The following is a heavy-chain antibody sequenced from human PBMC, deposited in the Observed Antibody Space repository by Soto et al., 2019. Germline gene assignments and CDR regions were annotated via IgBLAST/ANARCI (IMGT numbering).Heavy chain of an antibody. CDR2: ISGSGGST. D-gene: IGHD3-3*01. Sequence: GGSLRLSCAASGFTFSSYAMSWVRQAPGKGLEWVSTISGSGGSTYYADSVKGRFTISRDNSKNTLYLQMNSLRAEDTALYYCEKDDSYGITSFDLWGRGTLVTVSS. CDR3: EKDDSYGITSFDL. J-gene: IGHJ2*01. CDR1: GFTFSSYA. V-gene: IGHV3-23*01.